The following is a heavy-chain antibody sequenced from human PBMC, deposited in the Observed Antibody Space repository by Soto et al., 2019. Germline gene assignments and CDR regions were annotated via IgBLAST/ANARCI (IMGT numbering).Heavy chain of an antibody. Sequence: ASVKVSCKASGYTFTSYGISWVRQAPGQGLEWMGWISAYNGNTNYAQKLQGRVTMTTDTSTSTAYMELRSLRSDDTAVYYCARGVYCSSTSCYDPSTNWFAPWGQGTLVTVSS. J-gene: IGHJ5*02. CDR3: ARGVYCSSTSCYDPSTNWFAP. D-gene: IGHD2-2*01. CDR2: ISAYNGNT. CDR1: GYTFTSYG. V-gene: IGHV1-18*01.